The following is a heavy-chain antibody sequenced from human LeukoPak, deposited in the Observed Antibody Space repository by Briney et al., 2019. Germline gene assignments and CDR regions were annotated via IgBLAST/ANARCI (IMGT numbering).Heavy chain of an antibody. CDR3: AKLGYCSGATCYSFSDN. CDR2: IYPGDSGT. V-gene: IGHV5-51*01. D-gene: IGHD2-15*01. Sequence: GESLKISCKGSGFTFTNYWIGWVRQMPGKGLEWMGIIYPGDSGTKYSPSFQGQVTISADKSISTAYLHWSSLKASDTAMYYCAKLGYCSGATCYSFSDNWGQGTLVTVSS. J-gene: IGHJ4*02. CDR1: GFTFTNYW.